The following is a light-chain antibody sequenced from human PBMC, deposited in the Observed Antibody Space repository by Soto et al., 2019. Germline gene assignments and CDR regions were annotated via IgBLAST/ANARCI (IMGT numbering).Light chain of an antibody. J-gene: IGKJ4*01. Sequence: EIVLTQSPATLSLSPGERATLSCRASLSVSSYLAWYQQKPGQAPSLLIYDASNRATGIPARFSGSGSGTEFTLTISSLEPEDFAVYYCQQRSNWPLTFGGGTKVEIK. CDR1: LSVSSY. CDR2: DAS. V-gene: IGKV3-11*01. CDR3: QQRSNWPLT.